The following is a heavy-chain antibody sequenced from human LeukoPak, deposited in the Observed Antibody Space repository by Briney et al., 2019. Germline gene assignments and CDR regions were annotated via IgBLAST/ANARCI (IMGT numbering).Heavy chain of an antibody. CDR3: AKWAYYDFWSGHYKSHFDS. CDR2: IRDSGNGT. J-gene: IGHJ4*02. D-gene: IGHD3-3*01. V-gene: IGHV3-23*01. CDR1: GFTFKNYA. Sequence: GGSLRLSCVVSGFTFKNYAMSWVRQAPGKGLECVSSIRDSGNGTDYADSVKGRFTVSRDNSKNTLYLHMTTLSAEDTAVYYCAKWAYYDFWSGHYKSHFDSWGQGTLVTVSP.